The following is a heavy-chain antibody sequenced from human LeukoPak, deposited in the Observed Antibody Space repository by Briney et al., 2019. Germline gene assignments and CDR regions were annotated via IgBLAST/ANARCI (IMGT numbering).Heavy chain of an antibody. CDR1: GFTFSSYW. CDR2: IKQDGSVK. D-gene: IGHD1-26*01. V-gene: IGHV3-7*01. J-gene: IGHJ4*02. Sequence: GGPLRLSCAASGFTFSSYWMSWVRQAPGMGLQWVANIKQDGSVKTYVDSVKGRFTISRDNAKNSLYLQMNSLRGEDTAVYYCATFLGATFFDHWGQGTLVSVSS. CDR3: ATFLGATFFDH.